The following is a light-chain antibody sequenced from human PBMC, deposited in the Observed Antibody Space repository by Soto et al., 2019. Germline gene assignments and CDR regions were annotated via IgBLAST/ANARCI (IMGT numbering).Light chain of an antibody. CDR1: QSISTY. CDR3: QQSYSFPLC. J-gene: IGKJ5*01. Sequence: DIQMTQSPSSLSASVGDRVTITCRASQSISTYLNWYQQKPGKAPKLLISAASSLQSGVPSRFSGSGSGTDFTLTISCLQPDDFATYYCQQSYSFPLCFGHGTRLEIK. CDR2: AAS. V-gene: IGKV1-39*01.